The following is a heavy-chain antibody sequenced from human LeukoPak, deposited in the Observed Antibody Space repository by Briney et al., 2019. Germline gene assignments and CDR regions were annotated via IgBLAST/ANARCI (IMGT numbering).Heavy chain of an antibody. CDR1: GFTFSSYG. CDR2: ISYDGSNK. Sequence: GGSLRLSCAASGFTFSSYGMHGVRQAPGKGLEWVAVISYDGSNKYYADSVKGRFTISRDNSKNTLYLQMNRPRTEDTVVYYRPEAFPMEELTAYWGQGNPVTVSS. V-gene: IGHV3-30*18. D-gene: IGHD3-16*01. J-gene: IGHJ4*02. CDR3: PEAFPMEELTAY.